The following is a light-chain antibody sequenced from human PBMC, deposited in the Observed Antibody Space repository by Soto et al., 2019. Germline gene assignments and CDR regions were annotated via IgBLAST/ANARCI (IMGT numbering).Light chain of an antibody. J-gene: IGKJ1*01. CDR2: ASS. CDR3: LQTYSDPT. Sequence: DIQMTQSPSSLSASVGDSVTITCRASRNIDTYLSWYQQNLGKAPNLLIYASSSLQTGVPSRFSGSGSGTEFTLTITSLQPEDFATYYCLQTYSDPTFGQGTKVEIK. CDR1: RNIDTY. V-gene: IGKV1-39*01.